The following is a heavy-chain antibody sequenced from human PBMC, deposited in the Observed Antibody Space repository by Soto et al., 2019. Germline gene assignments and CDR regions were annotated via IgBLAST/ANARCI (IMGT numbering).Heavy chain of an antibody. CDR1: GFTFSSYA. CDR2: ISGSGGST. J-gene: IGHJ1*01. V-gene: IGHV3-23*01. D-gene: IGHD6-19*01. CDR3: AKVSYYISGWYDAEDFQH. Sequence: EVQLLESGGGLVQPGGSLRLSCAASGFTFSSYAMSWVRQAPGKGLEWVSAISGSGGSTYYADSVKGRFTISRDNSKNTLYLQMNSVRDDDTAVYYCAKVSYYISGWYDAEDFQHWGQGTLVTVSS.